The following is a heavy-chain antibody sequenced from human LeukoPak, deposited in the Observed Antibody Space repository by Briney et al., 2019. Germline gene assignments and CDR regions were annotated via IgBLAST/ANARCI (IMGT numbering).Heavy chain of an antibody. CDR3: ARDPGLSYFDY. CDR2: ISGSGGST. D-gene: IGHD6-19*01. J-gene: IGHJ4*02. V-gene: IGHV3-23*01. Sequence: GGSLRLSCAASGFTFSSYAMSWVRQAPGKGLEWVSAISGSGGSTYYADSVKGRFTNSRDNSKNTLYLQMNSLRAEDTAVYYCARDPGLSYFDYWGQGTLVTVSS. CDR1: GFTFSSYA.